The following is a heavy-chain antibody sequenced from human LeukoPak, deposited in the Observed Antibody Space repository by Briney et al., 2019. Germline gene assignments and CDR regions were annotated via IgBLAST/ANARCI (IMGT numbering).Heavy chain of an antibody. CDR2: ISYGGSTT. J-gene: IGHJ4*02. CDR3: AREGVRATTPVLYYFDY. V-gene: IGHV3-30-3*01. Sequence: PGGSLRLSCAASGFTFSRYAMNWVRQAPGKGLEWVAVISYGGSTTYYADSVKGRFTISRDNSKNTLHLQMNSLRAEDTAVYYCAREGVRATTPVLYYFDYWGQGTLVTVSS. D-gene: IGHD1-26*01. CDR1: GFTFSRYA.